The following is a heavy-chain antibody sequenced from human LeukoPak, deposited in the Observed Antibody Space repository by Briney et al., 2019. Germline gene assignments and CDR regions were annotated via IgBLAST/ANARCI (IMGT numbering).Heavy chain of an antibody. CDR3: ARDRSREGTYGSESYFPGWFDP. Sequence: PSETLSLTCTVSGGSISSSIYYWGWIRQLPGKGLVWVGHIHYGGNTYYNPSLKSRVTISVDTSKNQFSLKLRSVTAADTAVYYCARDRSREGTYGSESYFPGWFDPWGQGTLVTVSS. V-gene: IGHV4-39*07. CDR2: IHYGGNT. J-gene: IGHJ5*02. D-gene: IGHD3-10*01. CDR1: GGSISSSIYY.